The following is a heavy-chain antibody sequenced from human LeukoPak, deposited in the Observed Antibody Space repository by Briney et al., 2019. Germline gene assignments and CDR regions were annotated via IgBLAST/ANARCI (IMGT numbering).Heavy chain of an antibody. CDR2: IYHSGRT. V-gene: IGHV4-30-2*01. J-gene: IGHJ4*02. CDR1: GGSISSGDYS. D-gene: IGHD5-18*01. Sequence: SQTLSLTCAVSGGSISSGDYSWSWIRQPPGKGLEWIGYIYHSGRTFYNPSLKSRVTISVDTSKNQISLEVTSVTAADTAVYYSARDGGYGHYDYWGRGTLVTVSS. CDR3: ARDGGYGHYDY.